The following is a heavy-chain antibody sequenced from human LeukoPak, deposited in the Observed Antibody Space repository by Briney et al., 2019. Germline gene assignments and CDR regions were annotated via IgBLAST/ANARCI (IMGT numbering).Heavy chain of an antibody. CDR1: GGTFSSYA. Sequence: SVRVSCKASGGTFSSYAISWVRQAPGQGLEWMGRIIPIFGTANYAQKFQGRVTITTDESTSTAYMELSSLRSEDTAVYYCARPAMVTFDYWGQGTLVTVSS. CDR2: IIPIFGTA. J-gene: IGHJ4*02. D-gene: IGHD5-18*01. CDR3: ARPAMVTFDY. V-gene: IGHV1-69*05.